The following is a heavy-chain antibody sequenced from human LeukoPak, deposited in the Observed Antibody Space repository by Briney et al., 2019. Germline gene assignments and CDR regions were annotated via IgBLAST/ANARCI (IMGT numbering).Heavy chain of an antibody. CDR2: IHYSGST. D-gene: IGHD2-2*01. J-gene: IGHJ5*02. CDR1: GGSISSSSYY. Sequence: SETLSLTCTVSGGSISSSSYYWGWLRQPPGKGLAWIGSIHYSGSTYHNPSLKSRVTISVDTSKNQFSLKLSSVTAADTAVYYCARGFRYCSSTSCYVWFDPWGQGTLVTVSS. V-gene: IGHV4-39*07. CDR3: ARGFRYCSSTSCYVWFDP.